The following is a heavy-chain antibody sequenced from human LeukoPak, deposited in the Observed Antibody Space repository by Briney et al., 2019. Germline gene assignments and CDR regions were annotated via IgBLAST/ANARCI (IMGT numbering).Heavy chain of an antibody. CDR1: GFTFSNYW. V-gene: IGHV3-7*03. CDR3: AIASGGRGGLDS. D-gene: IGHD2-21*01. CDR2: INQAGSEE. Sequence: GGSLRLSCVASGFTFSNYWMGWVRQAPGKGLEWVANINQAGSEEYYVDSVEGRFTISRDNAKNSLYLQLNSLRAEDTAVYYCAIASGGRGGLDSWGQGTLVTVSS. J-gene: IGHJ4*02.